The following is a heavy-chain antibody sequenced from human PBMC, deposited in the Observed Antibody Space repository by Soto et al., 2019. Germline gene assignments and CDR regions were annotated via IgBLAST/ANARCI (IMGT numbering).Heavy chain of an antibody. J-gene: IGHJ6*03. Sequence: EVQLLESGGGLVQPGGSLRLSCAASGFTFSNYAMSWVRQAPGKGLEWVSAISGSGSTTYSADSVRGRFTISRDNSKNTLYLQMNSLRAEDTAVYYCARSGRDCSSTSCGPVYYMDVWGKGTTVTVSS. V-gene: IGHV3-23*01. CDR3: ARSGRDCSSTSCGPVYYMDV. CDR1: GFTFSNYA. CDR2: ISGSGSTT. D-gene: IGHD2-2*01.